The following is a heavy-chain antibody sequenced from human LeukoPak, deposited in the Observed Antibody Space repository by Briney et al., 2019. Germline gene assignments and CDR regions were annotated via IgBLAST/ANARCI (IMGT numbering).Heavy chain of an antibody. J-gene: IGHJ5*02. Sequence: SETLSLTCTVSGYSISSGYYWGWIRQPPGKGLEWIGSIYHSGSTYYNPSLKSRVTISVDTSKNQFSLKLSSVTAADTAVYYCARDLSMADLGWFDPWGQGTLVTVSS. D-gene: IGHD2-8*01. CDR2: IYHSGST. V-gene: IGHV4-38-2*02. CDR1: GYSISSGYY. CDR3: ARDLSMADLGWFDP.